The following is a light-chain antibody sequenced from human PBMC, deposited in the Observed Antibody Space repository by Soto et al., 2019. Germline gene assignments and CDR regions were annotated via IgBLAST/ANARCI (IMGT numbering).Light chain of an antibody. CDR3: QQCVTAPLT. CDR2: DAS. J-gene: IGKJ1*01. V-gene: IGKV3-20*01. Sequence: EIVLTQSPGTLSLSPGERATLSCRASQSVSKNYLAWYQHKPGQAPRLLIDDASNRATGIPDRFSGSGSGTDFTLTSSSLEHEDSAVYYCQQCVTAPLTFGQGTKVEIK. CDR1: QSVSKNY.